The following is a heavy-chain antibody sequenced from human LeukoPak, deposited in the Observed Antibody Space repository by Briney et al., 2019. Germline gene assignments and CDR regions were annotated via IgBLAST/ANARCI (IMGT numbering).Heavy chain of an antibody. Sequence: QPGGSLRLSCADSGFTFSSYDMHWVRQATGKGLEWVSAIGTAGDTYYPGSVKGRFTISRENAKNSLYLQMNSLRAGDTAVYYCARSLWFGYYYYGMDVWGQGTTVTVSS. V-gene: IGHV3-13*01. J-gene: IGHJ6*02. CDR1: GFTFSSYD. CDR2: IGTAGDT. CDR3: ARSLWFGYYYYGMDV. D-gene: IGHD3-10*01.